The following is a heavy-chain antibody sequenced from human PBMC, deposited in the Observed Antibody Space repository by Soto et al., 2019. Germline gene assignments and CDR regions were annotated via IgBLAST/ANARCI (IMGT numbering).Heavy chain of an antibody. D-gene: IGHD3-10*01. J-gene: IGHJ5*02. V-gene: IGHV4-34*01. Sequence: PSETLSLTCAVYGGSFSGYYWSWIRQPPGKGLEWIGEINHSGSTNYNPSLKSRVTISVDTSKNQFSLKLRSVTAADAALYYCATVYYFGSGSQYNWFDPWGQGTLVTVSS. CDR3: ATVYYFGSGSQYNWFDP. CDR2: INHSGST. CDR1: GGSFSGYY.